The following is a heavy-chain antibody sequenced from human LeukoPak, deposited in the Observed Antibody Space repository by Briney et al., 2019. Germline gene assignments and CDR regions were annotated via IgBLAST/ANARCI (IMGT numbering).Heavy chain of an antibody. D-gene: IGHD3-22*01. CDR1: GGSISSYY. J-gene: IGHJ5*02. CDR3: ARAGRYYYDSSGYYFGFGWFDP. CDR2: IYYSGST. Sequence: PSETLSLTCTVSGGSISSYYWSWIRQPPGKGLEWIGYIYYSGSTNYNPSLKSRVTISVDTSKNQFSLKLSSVTATDTAVYYCARAGRYYYDSSGYYFGFGWFDPWGQGTLVTVSS. V-gene: IGHV4-59*01.